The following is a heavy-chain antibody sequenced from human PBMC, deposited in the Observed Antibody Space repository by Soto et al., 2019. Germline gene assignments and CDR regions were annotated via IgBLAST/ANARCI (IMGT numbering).Heavy chain of an antibody. J-gene: IGHJ6*01. V-gene: IGHV3-66*01. CDR1: GFTVWIKY. CDR2: IQSGGPT. D-gene: IGHD2-15*01. Sequence: PSXSLELSCASSGFTVWIKYIGVFRQAPSRLLEWVSLIQSGGPTYYADSVKGRFTISRDTSENTVHLQMDSLRAEDTAVYYCARDDVLCDGGRCYGVPSAVRRKGTTVIVSS. CDR3: ARDDVLCDGGRCYGVPSAV.